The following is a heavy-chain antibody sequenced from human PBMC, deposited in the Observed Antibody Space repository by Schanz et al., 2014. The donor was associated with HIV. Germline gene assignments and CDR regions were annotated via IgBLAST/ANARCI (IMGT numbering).Heavy chain of an antibody. Sequence: QVPLVESGGGVVQPGRSLKLSCAASGFTFSNYGMHWVRQAPGKGLEWVAVISYEGKNKKFANPDKGRFTISRDNSENTVYLQAKSLRPEDTAVYYCAKDRNQYDSRYIGKGNYYYYYGMDVWGQGTTVTVSS. J-gene: IGHJ6*02. CDR3: AKDRNQYDSRYIGKGNYYYYYGMDV. CDR1: GFTFSNYG. CDR2: ISYEGKNK. D-gene: IGHD3-22*01. V-gene: IGHV3-30*18.